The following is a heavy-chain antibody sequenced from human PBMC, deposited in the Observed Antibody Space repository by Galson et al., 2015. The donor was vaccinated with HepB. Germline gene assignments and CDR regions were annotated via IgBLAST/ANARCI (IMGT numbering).Heavy chain of an antibody. CDR1: GFTFSSYA. CDR3: TLGYCSSTSCPYTLGSY. J-gene: IGHJ4*02. V-gene: IGHV3-30-3*01. CDR2: ISYDGTNK. Sequence: SLRLSCAASGFTFSSYAMHWVRQAPGKGLEWVAIISYDGTNKYYADSVKGRFTISRDDSKNTLYLQMSSLRAEDTALYYCTLGYCSSTSCPYTLGSYWGQGTLVTVSS. D-gene: IGHD2-2*01.